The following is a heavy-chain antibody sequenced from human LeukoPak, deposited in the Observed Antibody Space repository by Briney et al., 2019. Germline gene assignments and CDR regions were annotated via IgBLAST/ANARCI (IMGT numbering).Heavy chain of an antibody. Sequence: ASVRVSCKASGYIFNTYGINWVRQAPGRGLEWMGRISTYSENTNYAQDFQGRVTMTTDTSTSTAYMELRSLKSDDTAVYYCARDSTTVVTMSGLRSPGEYWGQGTLVTVSS. V-gene: IGHV1-18*01. CDR1: GYIFNTYG. CDR3: ARDSTTVVTMSGLRSPGEY. CDR2: ISTYSENT. D-gene: IGHD4-23*01. J-gene: IGHJ4*02.